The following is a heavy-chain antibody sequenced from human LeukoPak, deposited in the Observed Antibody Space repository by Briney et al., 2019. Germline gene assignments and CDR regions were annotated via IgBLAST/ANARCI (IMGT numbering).Heavy chain of an antibody. CDR3: ARGGYYDSSGYYSY. CDR2: IIPIFGTA. D-gene: IGHD3-22*01. Sequence: SVKVSCKASGYTFTSYGISWVRQAPGQGLEWMGGIIPIFGTANYAQKFQGRVTITADESTSTAYMELSSLRSEDTAVYYCARGGYYDSSGYYSYWGQGTLVTVSS. J-gene: IGHJ4*02. V-gene: IGHV1-69*13. CDR1: GYTFTSYG.